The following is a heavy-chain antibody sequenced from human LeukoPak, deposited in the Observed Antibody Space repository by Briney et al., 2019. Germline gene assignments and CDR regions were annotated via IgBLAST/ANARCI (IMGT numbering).Heavy chain of an antibody. D-gene: IGHD3-16*02. J-gene: IGHJ4*02. CDR2: LYHSGSA. CDR3: ARTYDYVWGSYRSHSFDS. Sequence: PSETLSLTCTVSGYSISSGYYWGWIRQPPGKGLEWIGSLYHSGSAYYSPSLKSRVTMSLDVSKKRFSLKLRSVTAADTAVYYCARTYDYVWGSYRSHSFDSWGQGNLVTVSS. CDR1: GYSISSGYY. V-gene: IGHV4-38-2*02.